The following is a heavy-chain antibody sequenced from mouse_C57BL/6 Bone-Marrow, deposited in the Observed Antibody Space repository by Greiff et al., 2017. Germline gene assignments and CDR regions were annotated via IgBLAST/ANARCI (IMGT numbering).Heavy chain of an antibody. D-gene: IGHD2-4*01. Sequence: QVQLKESGPGLVAPSQSLSITCTVSGFSLTSSGVDWVRQPPGKGLAWLGVIWGGGSTNYNSALMSRLSISKDNSKSQVFLKMNSLQTDDTAMDYCAKHYDYDDAMDYWGQGTSVTVSS. CDR3: AKHYDYDDAMDY. J-gene: IGHJ4*01. V-gene: IGHV2-9*01. CDR1: GFSLTSSG. CDR2: IWGGGST.